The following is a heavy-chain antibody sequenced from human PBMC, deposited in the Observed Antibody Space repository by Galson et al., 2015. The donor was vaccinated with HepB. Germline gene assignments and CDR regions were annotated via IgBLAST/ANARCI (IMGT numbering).Heavy chain of an antibody. Sequence: SLRLSCAASGFTFSSYSMNWVRQAPGKGLEWVSYISSSSTIYYADSVKGRFTISRDNAKNSLYLQMNSLRDEDTAVYYCASSIAAAGTGAGYWGQGTLVTVSS. CDR2: ISSSSTI. CDR1: GFTFSSYS. CDR3: ASSIAAAGTGAGY. D-gene: IGHD6-13*01. V-gene: IGHV3-48*02. J-gene: IGHJ4*02.